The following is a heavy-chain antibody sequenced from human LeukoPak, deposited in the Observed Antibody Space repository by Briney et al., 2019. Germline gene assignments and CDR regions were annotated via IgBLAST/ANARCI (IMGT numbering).Heavy chain of an antibody. CDR3: AKDPNYDFWSGVRMAYYMDV. Sequence: GGSLRLSCAASGFTFSSYAMSWVRQAPGKGLKWVSAISGSDGSTYYADSVKGRFTISRDNSKNTLYLQMNSLRAEDTAVYYCAKDPNYDFWSGVRMAYYMDVWGKGTTVTVSS. CDR2: ISGSDGST. V-gene: IGHV3-23*01. CDR1: GFTFSSYA. J-gene: IGHJ6*03. D-gene: IGHD3-3*01.